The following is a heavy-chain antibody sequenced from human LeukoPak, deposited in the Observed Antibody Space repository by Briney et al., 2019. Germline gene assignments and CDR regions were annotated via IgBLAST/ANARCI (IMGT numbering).Heavy chain of an antibody. D-gene: IGHD6-13*01. CDR1: GYTLTELS. J-gene: IGHJ5*02. CDR3: ARTYSSSWYNWFDP. Sequence: GASVKVSCKVSGYTLTELSMHWVRQAPGQGLEWMGWINPNSGGTNYAQKFQGRVTMTRDTSISTAYMELSRLRSDDTAMYYCARTYSSSWYNWFDPWGQGTLVTVSS. CDR2: INPNSGGT. V-gene: IGHV1-2*02.